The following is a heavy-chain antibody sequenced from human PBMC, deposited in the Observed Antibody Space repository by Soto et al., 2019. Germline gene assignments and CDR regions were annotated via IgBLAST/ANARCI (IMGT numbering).Heavy chain of an antibody. Sequence: PGGSLRLSCAASGFTFSDHYMDWVRQAPGKGLEWVGRTRNKANSYTTEYAASVKGRFTISRDDSKNSLYLQMNSLKTEDTAVYYCARAHGDYDWFDPWGQGTLVTVSS. CDR3: ARAHGDYDWFDP. CDR1: GFTFSDHY. CDR2: TRNKANSYTT. D-gene: IGHD4-17*01. J-gene: IGHJ5*02. V-gene: IGHV3-72*01.